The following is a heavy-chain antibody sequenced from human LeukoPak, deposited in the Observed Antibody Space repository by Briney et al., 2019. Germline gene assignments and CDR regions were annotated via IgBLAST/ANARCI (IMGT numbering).Heavy chain of an antibody. CDR3: ARRGAVAGTFDY. Sequence: PGGSLRLSCAASGFTFSNYWMNWVRQAPGKGLVWVSRIKSDGSSTSYADSVKGRFTISRDNAKNTLYLQMNSLRAEDTAMYYCARRGAVAGTFDYWGQGTLVTVSS. D-gene: IGHD6-19*01. V-gene: IGHV3-74*01. J-gene: IGHJ4*02. CDR2: IKSDGSST. CDR1: GFTFSNYW.